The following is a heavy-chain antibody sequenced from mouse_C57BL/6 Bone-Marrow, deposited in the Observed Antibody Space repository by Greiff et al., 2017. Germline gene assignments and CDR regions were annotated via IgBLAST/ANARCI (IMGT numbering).Heavy chain of an antibody. Sequence: EVQRVESGGGLVQPGESLKLSCESNEYEFPSHDMSWVRKTPEKRLELVAAINSDGGSTYYPDTMERRFIISRDTTKKTLYLQMSSLRSEDTAVYYCARWLRQAWFAYWGQGTLVTVSA. CDR1: EYEFPSHD. J-gene: IGHJ3*01. V-gene: IGHV5-2*01. D-gene: IGHD2-2*01. CDR3: ARWLRQAWFAY. CDR2: INSDGGST.